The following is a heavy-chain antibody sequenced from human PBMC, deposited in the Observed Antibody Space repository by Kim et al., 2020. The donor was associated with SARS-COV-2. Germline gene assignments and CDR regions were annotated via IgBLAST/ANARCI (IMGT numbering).Heavy chain of an antibody. CDR2: IKEDGSEY. CDR3: ARQPVWLSYSMDV. Sequence: GGSLRLSCAASGFTLGLYWMTWVRQAPGKGLEWVANIKEDGSEYYYVDSVKGRFNISRDNAKSSLYLQMTSLRVEDSAVYYCARQPVWLSYSMDVWGQGTTGIVAS. J-gene: IGHJ6*02. V-gene: IGHV3-7*03. CDR1: GFTLGLYW. D-gene: IGHD5-12*01.